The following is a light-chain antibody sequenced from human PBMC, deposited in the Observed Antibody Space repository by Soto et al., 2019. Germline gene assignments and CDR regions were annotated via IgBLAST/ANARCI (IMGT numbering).Light chain of an antibody. J-gene: IGKJ3*01. CDR3: QQYYSLPFS. V-gene: IGKV4-1*01. CDR2: WAS. CDR1: QSVLYSSNNKSY. Sequence: DTVMTQSPDYLPVSLGERATVNCQSSQSVLYSSNNKSYLAWYQHKPGQPPKLLIYWASTRESGVPDRFTGSGSGTDFTLTISSLQAEDVAVYYCQQYYSLPFSFGPGTKVDIK.